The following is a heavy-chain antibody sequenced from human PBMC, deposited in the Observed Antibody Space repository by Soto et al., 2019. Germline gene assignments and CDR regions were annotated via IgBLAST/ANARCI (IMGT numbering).Heavy chain of an antibody. V-gene: IGHV4-39*01. CDR1: GGSVSSSQHY. J-gene: IGHJ3*02. CDR2: IYYSGST. D-gene: IGHD4-17*01. Sequence: SETLSLTCTVSGGSVSSSQHYWGWIRQPPGKGLEWIGSIYYSGSTYHNPSLKSRVTISVDTSKNQFSLKVTSVTAADAAVYYCARHMATTVTRWRGFEIWGQRPTVTVS. CDR3: ARHMATTVTRWRGFEI.